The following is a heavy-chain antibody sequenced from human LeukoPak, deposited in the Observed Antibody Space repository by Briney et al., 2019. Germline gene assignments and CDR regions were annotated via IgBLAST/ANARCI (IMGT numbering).Heavy chain of an antibody. CDR2: ISGSGNRT. V-gene: IGHV3-23*01. J-gene: IGHJ6*02. Sequence: GGSLRLSCAASGFTFSSYAMSWVRQAPGKGLEWVSSISGSGNRTYYADSVKGRFTISRDNSKNTLFLQMNGLRAEDTAVYYCAKNLYCGGGSCYPSALGMDVWGQGTTVTVSS. D-gene: IGHD2-15*01. CDR1: GFTFSSYA. CDR3: AKNLYCGGGSCYPSALGMDV.